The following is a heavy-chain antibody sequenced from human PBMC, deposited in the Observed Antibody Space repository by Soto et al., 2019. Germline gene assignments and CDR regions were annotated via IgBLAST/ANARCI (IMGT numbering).Heavy chain of an antibody. CDR1: GFTFDDYT. D-gene: IGHD4-17*01. CDR3: AKDAHYGEYVWRDFDY. J-gene: IGHJ4*02. CDR2: ISWDGGST. V-gene: IGHV3-43*01. Sequence: EVQLVESGGVVVQPGGSLRLSCAASGFTFDDYTMHWVRQAPGKGLEWFSLISWDGGSTYYADSVKGRFTISRYNSKNSLCLQMNSLRTEDSALYYCAKDAHYGEYVWRDFDYWGQGTLVTVS.